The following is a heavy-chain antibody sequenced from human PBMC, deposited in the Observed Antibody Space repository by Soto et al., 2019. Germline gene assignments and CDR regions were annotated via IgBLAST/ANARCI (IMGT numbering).Heavy chain of an antibody. CDR3: ARGAFCGGAPGCRDMDV. D-gene: IGHD2-21*01. V-gene: IGHV1-18*01. CDR1: GYKFISHS. J-gene: IGHJ6*02. CDR2: ISAYNGNT. Sequence: QIQLVQSGGEVKKPGASVKVSCKSSGYKFISHSITWVRQAPGQGLEWMGRISAYNGNTNYAQKLQGRVTMTTDTSTSIAYMELRSLRSDDTAVYYCARGAFCGGAPGCRDMDVWCQVTTVTVSS.